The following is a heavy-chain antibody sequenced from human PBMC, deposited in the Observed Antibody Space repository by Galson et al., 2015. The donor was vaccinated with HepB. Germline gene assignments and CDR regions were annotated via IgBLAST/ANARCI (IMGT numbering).Heavy chain of an antibody. V-gene: IGHV1-69*04. CDR2: IIPVRGIT. D-gene: IGHD1-26*01. Sequence: SVKVSCKASGGTFSSYSIAWVRQAPGQGLEWMGRIIPVRGITNYAQKFQGRVTITADKSTTTAYMELSSLGSDDTAVYFCGREVGEWELLRRADGTTGGIDYWGQGTLVTVSA. CDR3: GREVGEWELLRRADGTTGGIDY. CDR1: GGTFSSYS. J-gene: IGHJ4*02.